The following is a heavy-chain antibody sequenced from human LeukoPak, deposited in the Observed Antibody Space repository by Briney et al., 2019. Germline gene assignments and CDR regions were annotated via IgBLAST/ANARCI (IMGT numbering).Heavy chain of an antibody. CDR3: ARDRAVLWFGELLR. Sequence: ASVKVSCKASGYTFTGYFMHWVRQAPGQGLEWMGWINPNSGGTNYAQKLQGRVTMTTDTSTSTAYMELRSLRSDDTAAYYCARDRAVLWFGELLRWGQGTLVTVSS. CDR1: GYTFTGYF. J-gene: IGHJ4*02. D-gene: IGHD3-10*01. V-gene: IGHV1-2*02. CDR2: INPNSGGT.